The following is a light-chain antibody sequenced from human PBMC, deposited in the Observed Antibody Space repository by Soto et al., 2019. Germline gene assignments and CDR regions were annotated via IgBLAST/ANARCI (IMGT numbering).Light chain of an antibody. Sequence: VLTQSPGTLSLSPGEIATLSFSASQSVSSSYLAWYQQKPGQAPRLLIYGASTRATGIPARFSGSGSGTEFTLTISSLQSEDFAVYYCQQYNNWPPLTFGGGTKVDIK. V-gene: IGKV3-15*01. CDR2: GAS. J-gene: IGKJ4*01. CDR1: QSVSSSY. CDR3: QQYNNWPPLT.